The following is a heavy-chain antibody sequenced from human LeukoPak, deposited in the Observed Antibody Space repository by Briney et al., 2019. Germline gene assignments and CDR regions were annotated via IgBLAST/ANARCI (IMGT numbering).Heavy chain of an antibody. CDR1: GGSISSGSYY. CDR3: ARGSDYVPPSRAFDY. D-gene: IGHD3-16*01. Sequence: PSETLSLTCTVSGGSISSGSYYWSWIRQPAGKGLEWIGRIYTSGSTNYNPSLKSRVTISVDTSKNQFSLKLSSVTAAHTAVYYCARGSDYVPPSRAFDYWGQGTLVTVSS. J-gene: IGHJ4*02. V-gene: IGHV4-61*02. CDR2: IYTSGST.